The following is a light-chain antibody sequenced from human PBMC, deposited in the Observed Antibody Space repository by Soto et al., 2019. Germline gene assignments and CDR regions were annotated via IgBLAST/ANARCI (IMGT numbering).Light chain of an antibody. Sequence: IQMTQSPSSLSASVGDTVTVTCRASQGIRNYLNWFQQKPGKAPKRLISVASTLQSGVPSRFSGSGSGTDFTLTISSLQPEDSATYYCLQHNTYPCTFGQGTKLEIK. J-gene: IGKJ2*02. CDR3: LQHNTYPCT. CDR2: VAS. CDR1: QGIRNY. V-gene: IGKV1-17*01.